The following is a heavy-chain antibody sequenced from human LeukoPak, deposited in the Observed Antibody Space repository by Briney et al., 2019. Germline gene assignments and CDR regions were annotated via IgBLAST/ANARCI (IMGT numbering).Heavy chain of an antibody. V-gene: IGHV4-30-4*01. CDR3: AGDYGDLLTAIRCDT. CDR2: IYYSGST. Sequence: SQTLSLTCTVSGGCISSGDYYWSWIRQPPGKNLEWIGYIYYSGSTYYNPSLKSRVTISIQTSKNQFSLKLTSVTAADTAVYYCAGDYGDLLTAIRCDTWGQGTLVSVSS. D-gene: IGHD4-17*01. J-gene: IGHJ5*02. CDR1: GGCISSGDYY.